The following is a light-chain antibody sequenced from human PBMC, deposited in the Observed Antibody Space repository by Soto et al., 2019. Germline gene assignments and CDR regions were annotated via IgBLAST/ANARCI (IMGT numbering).Light chain of an antibody. CDR3: QQRSRV. CDR1: QSVSSY. J-gene: IGKJ3*01. CDR2: DAS. Sequence: EIVLTQSPATLSLSPGERATLSCRASQSVSSYLAWYQQKPGQAPRLLIYDASNRATGIPARFSGSGSGTDFTLTISSLEPEDFAVYYCQQRSRVFGPGTEVDIK. V-gene: IGKV3-11*01.